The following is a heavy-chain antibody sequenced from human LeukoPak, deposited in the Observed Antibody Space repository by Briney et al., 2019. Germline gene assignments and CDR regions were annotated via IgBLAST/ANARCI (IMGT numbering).Heavy chain of an antibody. CDR3: ASISRYIGSSGYYPVPITQDY. D-gene: IGHD3-22*01. J-gene: IGHJ4*02. V-gene: IGHV4-34*01. CDR1: GGSFSGYY. Sequence: PSETLSLTCAVYGGSFSGYYWSWIRQPPGKGLEGIGEINHSGSTNYNPSLKSRVTISVDTSKNQFSLKLSSVTAADTAVYYCASISRYIGSSGYYPVPITQDYWGQGTLVTVSS. CDR2: INHSGST.